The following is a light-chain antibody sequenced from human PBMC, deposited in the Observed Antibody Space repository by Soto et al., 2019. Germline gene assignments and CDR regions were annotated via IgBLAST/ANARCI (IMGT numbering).Light chain of an antibody. CDR2: DVS. CDR3: SSYTSSSTPWV. J-gene: IGLJ3*02. V-gene: IGLV2-14*01. CDR1: SSDVGGYNY. Sequence: QSALTQPACVSGSPGQSITISCTGTSSDVGGYNYVSWYQQHPGKAPKLMIYDVSNRPSGVSNRFSGSKSGNTASLTISGLQAQDEADYYCSSYTSSSTPWVFGGGTKLTVL.